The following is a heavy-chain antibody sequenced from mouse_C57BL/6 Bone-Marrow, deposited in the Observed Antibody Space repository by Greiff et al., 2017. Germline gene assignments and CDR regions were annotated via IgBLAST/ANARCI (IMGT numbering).Heavy chain of an antibody. Sequence: VQLQQSGAELVRPGASVKLSCTASGFNIKDYYMHWVKQRPEQGLEWIGRIDPEDGDTEYAPKFQGKATMTVDTSSNTAYLQLSSLTSEETAVYYCTHSYYAMDYWGQGTSVTVSS. V-gene: IGHV14-1*01. CDR3: THSYYAMDY. CDR2: IDPEDGDT. J-gene: IGHJ4*01. CDR1: GFNIKDYY.